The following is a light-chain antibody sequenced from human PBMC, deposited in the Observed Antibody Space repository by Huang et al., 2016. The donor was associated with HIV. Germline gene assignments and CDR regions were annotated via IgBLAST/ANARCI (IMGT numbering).Light chain of an antibody. V-gene: IGKV3-11*01. Sequence: EIVLTQSPATLSLSPGDRATLSCRASQSVGSYLAWYQQKPGQAPRRLIYDASNRATGIPARFSGSGSGTDFTLTISSLEPEDFAVYYCQQRSNFTFGPGTKVDIK. CDR1: QSVGSY. CDR3: QQRSNFT. CDR2: DAS. J-gene: IGKJ3*01.